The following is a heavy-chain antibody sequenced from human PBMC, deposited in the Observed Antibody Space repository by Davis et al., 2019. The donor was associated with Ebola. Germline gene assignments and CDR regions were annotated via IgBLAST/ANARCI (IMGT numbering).Heavy chain of an antibody. D-gene: IGHD1-20*01. CDR3: AREGTYNWNPYGMDV. CDR1: GGSISSSSYY. Sequence: MPSETLSLTCTVSGGSISSSSYYWSWIRQHPGKGLEWIGYIYYSGSTYYNPFLKSRVTISVDTSKNQFSLKLSSVTAADTAVYYCAREGTYNWNPYGMDVWGQGTTVTVSS. CDR2: IYYSGST. J-gene: IGHJ6*02. V-gene: IGHV4-31*03.